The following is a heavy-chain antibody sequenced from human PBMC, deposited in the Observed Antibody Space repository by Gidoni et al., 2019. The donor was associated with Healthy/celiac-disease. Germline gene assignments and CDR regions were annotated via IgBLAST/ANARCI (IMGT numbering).Heavy chain of an antibody. D-gene: IGHD1-1*01. Sequence: EVQLVESGGVLVKPGGSLRLSCAASGFTFSSYSMNWVRQAPGKGLEWVSSISSSSSYIYYADSVKGRFTISRDNAKNSLYLQMNSLRAEDTAVYYCARDGELERHSNWFDPWGQGTLVTVSS. CDR1: GFTFSSYS. CDR2: ISSSSSYI. J-gene: IGHJ5*02. V-gene: IGHV3-21*01. CDR3: ARDGELERHSNWFDP.